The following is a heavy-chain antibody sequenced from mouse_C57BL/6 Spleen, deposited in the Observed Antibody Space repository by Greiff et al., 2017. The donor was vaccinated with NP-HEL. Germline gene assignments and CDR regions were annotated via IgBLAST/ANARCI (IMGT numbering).Heavy chain of an antibody. CDR1: GFTFNTYA. D-gene: IGHD2-1*01. Sequence: EVKLVESGGGLVQPKGSLKLSCAASGFTFNTYAMHWVRQAPGKGLEWVARIRSKSSNYATYYADSVKDRFTISRDDSQSMLYLQMNNLKTEDTAMYYCVKGGNYDYYYAMDDWGQGTSVTVSS. V-gene: IGHV10-3*01. CDR2: IRSKSSNYAT. J-gene: IGHJ4*01. CDR3: VKGGNYDYYYAMDD.